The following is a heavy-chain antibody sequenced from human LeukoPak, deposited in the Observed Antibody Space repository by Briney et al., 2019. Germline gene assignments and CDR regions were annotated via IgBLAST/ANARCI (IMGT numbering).Heavy chain of an antibody. J-gene: IGHJ6*02. CDR1: GYTFTRYG. CDR3: ARDLYYDFWSGYYSWDDYYYGMDV. Sequence: ASVKVSCKAYGYTFTRYGISWVRQAPGQGLEWMGWISPYNGNTNYAQKLQGRVTMTTDTSTSTAYMELRSLRSDDTAVYYCARDLYYDFWSGYYSWDDYYYGMDVWGQGTTVTVSS. CDR2: ISPYNGNT. V-gene: IGHV1-18*01. D-gene: IGHD3-3*01.